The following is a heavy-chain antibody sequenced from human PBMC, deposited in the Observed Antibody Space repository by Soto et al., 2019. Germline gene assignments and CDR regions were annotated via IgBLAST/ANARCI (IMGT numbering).Heavy chain of an antibody. CDR3: ARATIGYSGYDKDYYGMDV. D-gene: IGHD5-12*01. CDR1: GFTFSSYS. Sequence: PGGSLRLSCAASGFTFSSYSMNWVRQAPGKGLEWVSSISSSSYIYYADSVKGRFTISRDNAKNSLYLQMNSLRAEDTAVYYCARATIGYSGYDKDYYGMDVWGQGTTVTVSS. V-gene: IGHV3-21*01. J-gene: IGHJ6*02. CDR2: ISSSSYI.